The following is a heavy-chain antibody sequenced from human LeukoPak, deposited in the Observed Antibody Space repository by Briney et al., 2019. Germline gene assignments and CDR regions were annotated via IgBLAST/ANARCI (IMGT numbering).Heavy chain of an antibody. J-gene: IGHJ4*02. V-gene: IGHV3-23*01. CDR3: AKDLAAITMVRGVITAGDY. CDR1: GFTFSSYA. CDR2: ISGSGGST. D-gene: IGHD3-10*01. Sequence: GGSLRLSCAASGFTFSSYAMIWVRQAPGKGLEWVSAISGSGGSTYYADSVKGRFTISRDNSKNTLYLQMNSLRAEDTAVYYCAKDLAAITMVRGVITAGDYRGQGTLVTVSS.